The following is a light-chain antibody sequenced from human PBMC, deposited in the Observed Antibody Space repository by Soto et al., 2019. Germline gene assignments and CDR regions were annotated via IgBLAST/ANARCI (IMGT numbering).Light chain of an antibody. Sequence: DIQMTQSPSTLSASVGDRVTITCRASQSISSWLAWYQQKPGKAPKLLIYKACSLESGVPSRFSGSGSGTEFTLTISSLQPDDFATYYCQQYNSYATFGQGTRLEI. J-gene: IGKJ5*01. CDR3: QQYNSYAT. V-gene: IGKV1-5*03. CDR1: QSISSW. CDR2: KAC.